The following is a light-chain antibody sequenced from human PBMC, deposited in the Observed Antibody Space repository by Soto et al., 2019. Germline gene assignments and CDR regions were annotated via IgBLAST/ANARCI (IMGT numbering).Light chain of an antibody. CDR2: GAT. Sequence: EKVMTQSPATLSVSPGESATLSCRASESVSDNLAWYHQKPGQAPRLLIYGATTRATGIPARFSGNGSGTEFTLTITGLQSEDFAVYYCQQYNNWPAMYTFGQGTKVDIK. CDR1: ESVSDN. CDR3: QQYNNWPAMYT. V-gene: IGKV3-15*01. J-gene: IGKJ2*01.